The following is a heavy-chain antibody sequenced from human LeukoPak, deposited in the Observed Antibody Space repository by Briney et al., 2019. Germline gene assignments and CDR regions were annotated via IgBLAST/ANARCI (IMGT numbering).Heavy chain of an antibody. J-gene: IGHJ4*02. CDR1: GYTLTSYD. Sequence: GASVKVSCKASGYTLTSYDINWVRQAPGQGLEWLGWMTPNSGDTGYAQKFQGRVTMTRDTSISTAYMELSSLRSEDTAVYYCARNYYGSGTFDYWGQGTLVTVSS. D-gene: IGHD3-10*01. CDR2: MTPNSGDT. V-gene: IGHV1-8*01. CDR3: ARNYYGSGTFDY.